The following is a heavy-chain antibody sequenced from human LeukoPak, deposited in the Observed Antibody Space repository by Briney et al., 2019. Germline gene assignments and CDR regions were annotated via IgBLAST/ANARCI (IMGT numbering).Heavy chain of an antibody. CDR1: GFTFISYW. Sequence: AGGSLRLSCAASGFTFISYWMHWVRQAPGKGPVWVSRINSDGSSTAYADSVKGRFTISRDNAKNTQYLQMNSLRADDTAVYFCARGGSYAFDIWGQGTMVTVSS. CDR2: INSDGSST. V-gene: IGHV3-74*01. D-gene: IGHD2-15*01. J-gene: IGHJ3*02. CDR3: ARGGSYAFDI.